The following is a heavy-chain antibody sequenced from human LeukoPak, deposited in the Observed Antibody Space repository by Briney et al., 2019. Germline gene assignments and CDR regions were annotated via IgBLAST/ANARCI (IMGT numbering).Heavy chain of an antibody. CDR1: GGSISGYY. Sequence: KASETLSLTRTVSGGSISGYYWSWIRQPPGKGLEWIGYIYYRGSTNYNLSLKSRVTISVDTSKNQFSLRLTSVTAADTAMYYCASRTYYGSGPDYWGQGTLVTVSS. CDR3: ASRTYYGSGPDY. V-gene: IGHV4-59*01. CDR2: IYYRGST. D-gene: IGHD3-10*01. J-gene: IGHJ4*02.